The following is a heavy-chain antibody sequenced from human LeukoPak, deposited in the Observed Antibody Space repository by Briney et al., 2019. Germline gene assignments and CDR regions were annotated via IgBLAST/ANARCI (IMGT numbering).Heavy chain of an antibody. CDR2: IYYSGST. J-gene: IGHJ4*02. CDR3: ARNHCSGGSCYFDY. V-gene: IGHV4-39*01. D-gene: IGHD2-15*01. CDR1: GGSITSSSYY. Sequence: SETLSLTCTVSGGSITSSSYYWGWIRQPPGKGLEWIGSIYYSGSTYYNPSLKGRVTISADTAKNQFSPQLSSVTAADTAVYYCARNHCSGGSCYFDYWGQGTRVTVSS.